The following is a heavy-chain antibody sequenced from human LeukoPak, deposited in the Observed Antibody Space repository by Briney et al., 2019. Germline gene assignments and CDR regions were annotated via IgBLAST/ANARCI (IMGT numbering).Heavy chain of an antibody. CDR3: ARDGRVATITRYYYYMDV. J-gene: IGHJ6*03. Sequence: PGGSLRLSCAASGFTFSTYAMTWVRQAPGKGLEWVSLISGTGGSTYYADSVKGRFTISRDNSKNTLYLQMNSLRAEDTAVYYCARDGRVATITRYYYYMDVWGKGTTVTVSS. CDR2: ISGTGGST. V-gene: IGHV3-23*01. D-gene: IGHD5-12*01. CDR1: GFTFSTYA.